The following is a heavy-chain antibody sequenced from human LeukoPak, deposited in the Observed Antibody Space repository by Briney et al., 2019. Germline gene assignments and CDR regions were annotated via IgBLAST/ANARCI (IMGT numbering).Heavy chain of an antibody. CDR3: ARETVSSWYRSPLDY. V-gene: IGHV1-69*05. CDR1: GGTFSSYA. CDR2: IIPIFGTA. J-gene: IGHJ4*02. Sequence: SVKVSCKASGGTFSSYAISWVRQAPGQGLEWMGGIIPIFGTANYAQKLQGRVTMTTDTSTSTAYMELRSLRSDDTAVYYCARETVSSWYRSPLDYWGQGTLVTVSS. D-gene: IGHD6-13*01.